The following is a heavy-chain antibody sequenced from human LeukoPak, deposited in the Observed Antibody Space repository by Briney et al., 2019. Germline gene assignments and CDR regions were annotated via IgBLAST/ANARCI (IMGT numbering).Heavy chain of an antibody. Sequence: GASVKVSCKVSGNTLIELSMHWVRQAPGKGLEWMGGFDPEDGETIYAQKFQGRVTMTEDTSTDTAYMELSSLRSEDTAVYYCATRLAYCGGVCYNDAFDMWGQGTMVTVSS. D-gene: IGHD2-21*02. J-gene: IGHJ3*02. V-gene: IGHV1-24*01. CDR3: ATRLAYCGGVCYNDAFDM. CDR1: GNTLIELS. CDR2: FDPEDGET.